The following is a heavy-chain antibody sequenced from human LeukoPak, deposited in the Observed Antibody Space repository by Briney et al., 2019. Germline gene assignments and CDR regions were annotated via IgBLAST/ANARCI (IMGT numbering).Heavy chain of an antibody. CDR3: AKEQLYSDRNYGYDAFDI. CDR1: GFTFSSYA. Sequence: GGSLRLSCAASGFTFSSYAMSWVRQAPGKGLEWVSAISGSGGSTYYADSVKGRHTISRDNSKNTLYLQMNSLRAEDTAVYYCAKEQLYSDRNYGYDAFDIWGQGTMVTVSS. CDR2: ISGSGGST. J-gene: IGHJ3*02. V-gene: IGHV3-23*01. D-gene: IGHD5-18*01.